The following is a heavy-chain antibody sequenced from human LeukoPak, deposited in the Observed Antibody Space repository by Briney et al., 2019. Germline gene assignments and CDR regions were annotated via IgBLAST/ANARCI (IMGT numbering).Heavy chain of an antibody. V-gene: IGHV1-58*02. J-gene: IGHJ4*02. CDR2: IVVGSGNT. CDR1: GLTVSTSA. CDR3: AADLNYYDSSGSGDY. D-gene: IGHD3-22*01. Sequence: SVKVSCTASGLTVSTSAMLWGRQARGQRLEWIGWIVVGSGNTNYAQKFQERVTITRDMSTSTAYMELTSLRSEDTAEYYCAADLNYYDSSGSGDYWGQGTLVTVSS.